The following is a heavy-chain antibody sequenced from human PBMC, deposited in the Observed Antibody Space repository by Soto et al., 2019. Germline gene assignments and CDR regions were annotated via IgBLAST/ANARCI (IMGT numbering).Heavy chain of an antibody. Sequence: SVKVSCKASGFTFTSSTVQWVRQARGQRLEWIGWIVVGSGNTNYAQKFQERVTITRDMSTSTAYMELSSLRSEDTAVYYCAAGLGGDFWSGYPLFDYWGQGTLVTVSS. CDR2: IVVGSGNT. CDR1: GFTFTSST. D-gene: IGHD3-3*01. V-gene: IGHV1-58*01. CDR3: AAGLGGDFWSGYPLFDY. J-gene: IGHJ4*02.